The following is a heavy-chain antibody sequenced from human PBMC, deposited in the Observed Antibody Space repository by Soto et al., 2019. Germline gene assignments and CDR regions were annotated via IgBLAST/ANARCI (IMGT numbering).Heavy chain of an antibody. CDR2: IYYSGST. D-gene: IGHD5-12*01. J-gene: IGHJ6*03. CDR3: ARHMRYSGYDWGYYYMDV. Sequence: PSETLSLTCTVSGGSISSYYWSWIRQPPGKGLEWIGYIYYSGSTNYNPSLKSRVTISVDTSKNQFSLKLSSVTAADTAVYYCARHMRYSGYDWGYYYMDVWGKGTTVTVSS. V-gene: IGHV4-59*08. CDR1: GGSISSYY.